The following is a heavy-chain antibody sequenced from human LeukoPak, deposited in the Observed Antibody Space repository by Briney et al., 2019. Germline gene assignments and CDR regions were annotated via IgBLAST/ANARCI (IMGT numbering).Heavy chain of an antibody. CDR3: AKGYSYGYLDY. J-gene: IGHJ4*02. Sequence: GGSLRLSCAASGFTFSSYAMSWVRQAPGEGLEWVSAISGSGGSTYYADSVKGRFTISRDNAKNSLYLQMNSLRAEDTAVYYCAKGYSYGYLDYWGQGTLVTVSS. CDR1: GFTFSSYA. V-gene: IGHV3-23*01. D-gene: IGHD5-18*01. CDR2: ISGSGGST.